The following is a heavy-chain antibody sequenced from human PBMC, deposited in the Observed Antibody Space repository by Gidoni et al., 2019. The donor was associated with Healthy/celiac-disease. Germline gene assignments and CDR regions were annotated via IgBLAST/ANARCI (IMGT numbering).Heavy chain of an antibody. J-gene: IGHJ4*02. V-gene: IGHV3-15*01. Sequence: EVQLVESGGGLVKPGGSLRLSCAASGFTFSNAWMSWVRQAPGKGLEWVGRIKSKTDGGTTDYAAPVKGRFTISRDDSKNTLYLQMNSLKTEDTAVYYCTTADDYGDYGSFGYWGQGTLVTVSS. CDR3: TTADDYGDYGSFGY. CDR2: IKSKTDGGTT. CDR1: GFTFSNAW. D-gene: IGHD4-17*01.